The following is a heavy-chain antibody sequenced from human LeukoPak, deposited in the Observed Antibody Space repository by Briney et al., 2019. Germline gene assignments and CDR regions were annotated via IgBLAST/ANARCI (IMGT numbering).Heavy chain of an antibody. J-gene: IGHJ4*02. CDR3: AKARLGSGSYHRDY. V-gene: IGHV3-53*01. D-gene: IGHD3-10*01. CDR1: GFTVRSNY. CDR2: IYSGGST. Sequence: PGGSLRLSCAGSGFTVRSNYMSWVRQAPGKGLEWVSVIYSGGSTYYADSVKGRFTISRDNSKNTVFLQLNSLRAEDTAVYYCAKARLGSGSYHRDYWGQGTLVTVSS.